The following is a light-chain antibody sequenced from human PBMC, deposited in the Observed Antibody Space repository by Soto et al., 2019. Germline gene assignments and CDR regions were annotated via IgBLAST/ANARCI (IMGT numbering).Light chain of an antibody. CDR2: TVY. V-gene: IGKV1-12*01. J-gene: IGKJ4*01. CDR1: QGISSW. CDR3: QQGSSFPPT. Sequence: DIHMTQSPSSVSASVGARVTITSRASQGISSWLAWYQQKPGKAPKLLIYTVYSLQSGVPSSFSGSVSGTDYTLPISSLQYYGVATYYCQQGSSFPPTCDGATKVEIK.